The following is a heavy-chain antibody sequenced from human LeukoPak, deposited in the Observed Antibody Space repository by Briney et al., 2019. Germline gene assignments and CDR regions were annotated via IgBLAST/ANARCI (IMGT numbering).Heavy chain of an antibody. CDR2: IIPIFSTA. CDR1: GGTFSSYA. J-gene: IGHJ4*02. D-gene: IGHD3-22*01. V-gene: IGHV1-69*01. Sequence: SVKVSRKASGGTFSSYAISWVRQAPGQGLEWMGGIIPIFSTANYAQKLQGRVTITADESTSTAYMELSSLRSEDTAVYYCARWYYYDSSGYLDYWGQGTLVTVSS. CDR3: ARWYYYDSSGYLDY.